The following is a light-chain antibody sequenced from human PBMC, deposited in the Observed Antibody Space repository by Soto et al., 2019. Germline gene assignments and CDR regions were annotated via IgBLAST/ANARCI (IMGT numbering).Light chain of an antibody. CDR2: EVS. J-gene: IGLJ2*01. CDR1: SSDVGGYNY. Sequence: QSVLTQPASVSGSPGQSITISCTGTSSDVGGYNYVSWYQQHPGKAPKLMIYEVSNRPSGVSNRFSGSKSGNTASLTISGLQDEDEDDYYCSSYTSSSTLVVFVGGTKLTVL. V-gene: IGLV2-14*01. CDR3: SSYTSSSTLVV.